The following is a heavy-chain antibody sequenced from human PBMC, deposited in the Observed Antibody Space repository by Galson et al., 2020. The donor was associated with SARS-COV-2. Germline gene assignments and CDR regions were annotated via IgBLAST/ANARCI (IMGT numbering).Heavy chain of an antibody. J-gene: IGHJ5*02. CDR2: IKEDGSEE. V-gene: IGHV3-7*03. CDR3: ARDPSTEVWGWFDP. Sequence: GESLKISCAASGFTFSSYWMSWVRQAPGKGLEWVASIKEDGSEEEYVDSVKGRVTISRDNAENSLNLQMNSPRAEDTAVYYCARDPSTEVWGWFDPWGQGTLVTVSS. CDR1: GFTFSSYW. D-gene: IGHD2-8*02.